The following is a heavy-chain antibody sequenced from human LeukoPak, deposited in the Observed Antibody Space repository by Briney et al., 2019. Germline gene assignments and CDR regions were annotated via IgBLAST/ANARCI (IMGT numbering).Heavy chain of an antibody. V-gene: IGHV4-34*01. CDR2: INHSGST. J-gene: IGHJ4*02. CDR3: ARHKDQLLPFDY. D-gene: IGHD2-2*01. CDR1: GGSFSGYY. Sequence: SETLSLTCAVYGGSFSGYYWSWIRQPPGKGLEWIGEINHSGSTNYSPSLKSRVTISVDTSKNQFSLKLSSVTAADTAVYYCARHKDQLLPFDYWGQGTLVTVSS.